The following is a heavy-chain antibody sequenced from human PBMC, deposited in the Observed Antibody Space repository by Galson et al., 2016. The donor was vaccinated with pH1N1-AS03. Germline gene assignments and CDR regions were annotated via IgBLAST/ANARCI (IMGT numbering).Heavy chain of an antibody. CDR3: VRQFDVLTVFFDY. Sequence: QSGAEVKKPGESLKISCKGSGYSFNSYWIGWVRQMSGKDLEWMGMIFPGDSDTRYSPSFQGQVTISADSRTAYLQWSSLKASDTAMYYCVRQFDVLTVFFDYWGQGALVTVSS. CDR1: GYSFNSYW. J-gene: IGHJ4*02. CDR2: IFPGDSDT. V-gene: IGHV5-51*01. D-gene: IGHD3-9*01.